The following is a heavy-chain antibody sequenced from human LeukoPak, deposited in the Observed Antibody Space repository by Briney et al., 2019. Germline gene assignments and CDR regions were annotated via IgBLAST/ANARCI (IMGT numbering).Heavy chain of an antibody. CDR3: ARPYCSSTSCYADAFDI. V-gene: IGHV1-69*13. Sequence: SVKVSCKASGGTFSSYAISWVRQAPGQGLEWMGGIIPIFGTANYAQKFQGRVTITADESTSTAYMELSSLRSEDTAVYYCARPYCSSTSCYADAFDIWGQGTMVTVSS. CDR1: GGTFSSYA. CDR2: IIPIFGTA. D-gene: IGHD2-2*01. J-gene: IGHJ3*02.